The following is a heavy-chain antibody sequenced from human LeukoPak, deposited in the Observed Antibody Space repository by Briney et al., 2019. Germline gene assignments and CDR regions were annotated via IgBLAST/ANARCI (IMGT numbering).Heavy chain of an antibody. Sequence: SGGSLRLSCAASGFTFSSYSMNWVRQAPGKGLEWVSSISSSSSYIYYADSVKGRFTISRDNAKNSLYLQMNSLRAEDTAVYYCARDFSELVGSYYFDYWGQGTLATVSS. CDR3: ARDFSELVGSYYFDY. CDR1: GFTFSSYS. D-gene: IGHD3-10*01. J-gene: IGHJ4*02. V-gene: IGHV3-21*01. CDR2: ISSSSSYI.